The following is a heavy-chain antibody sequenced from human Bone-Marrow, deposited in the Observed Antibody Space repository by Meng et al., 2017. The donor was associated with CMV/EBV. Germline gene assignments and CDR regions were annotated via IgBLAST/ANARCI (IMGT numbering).Heavy chain of an antibody. CDR2: ISYDGSNK. J-gene: IGHJ5*02. V-gene: IGHV3-30-3*01. CDR1: GFTFSSYA. D-gene: IGHD2-2*01. CDR3: ARTDIVVVPWFDP. Sequence: GESLKISCAASGFTFSSYAMHWVRQAPGKGLEWVAVISYDGSNKYYADSVKGRFTISRDNSKNTLYLQMNSLRAEDTAVYYCARTDIVVVPWFDPWGQGTLVPVSS.